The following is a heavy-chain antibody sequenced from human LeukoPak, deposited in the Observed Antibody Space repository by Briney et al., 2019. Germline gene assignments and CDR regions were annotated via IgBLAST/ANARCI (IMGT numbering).Heavy chain of an antibody. Sequence: SVKVSCKASGGTFSSYAISWVRQAPGQGLEWMGGIIPIFGTANYAQKSQGRVTITADESTSTAYMELSSLRSEDTAVYYCARGALAYCGGDCYLGYYMDVWGKGTTVTVSS. CDR1: GGTFSSYA. CDR3: ARGALAYCGGDCYLGYYMDV. CDR2: IIPIFGTA. V-gene: IGHV1-69*01. D-gene: IGHD2-21*01. J-gene: IGHJ6*03.